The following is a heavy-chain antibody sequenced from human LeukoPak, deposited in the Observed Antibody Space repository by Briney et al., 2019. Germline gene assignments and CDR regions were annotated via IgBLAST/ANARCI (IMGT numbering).Heavy chain of an antibody. CDR1: GFTFSSYW. CDR3: ARGLAAPRGDWFDP. D-gene: IGHD6-6*01. V-gene: IGHV3-7*01. J-gene: IGHJ5*02. CDR2: IKQDGSEK. Sequence: GGSLRLSCAASGFTFSSYWMSWVRQAPGKGLEWVANIKQDGSEKYYVDSVKGRFTISRDNAKNSLYLQINSLRAEDTAVYYCARGLAAPRGDWFDPWGQGTLVTVSS.